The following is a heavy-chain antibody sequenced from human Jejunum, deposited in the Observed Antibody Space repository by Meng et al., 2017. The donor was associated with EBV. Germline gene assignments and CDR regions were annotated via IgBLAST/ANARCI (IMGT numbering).Heavy chain of an antibody. CDR1: GGTFSNYA. Sequence: QVQQVQSGAEVKKPGSSVKVSCKASGGTFSNYAFSWVRQAPGQGLEWMGGVIPIFATANYAQRFQGRVTITADKSTSTAYMELRSLRSEDTAVYYCARSSGGVVADYFDYWGQGTLVTVSS. D-gene: IGHD3-16*02. CDR3: ARSSGGVVADYFDY. CDR2: VIPIFATA. J-gene: IGHJ4*02. V-gene: IGHV1-69*06.